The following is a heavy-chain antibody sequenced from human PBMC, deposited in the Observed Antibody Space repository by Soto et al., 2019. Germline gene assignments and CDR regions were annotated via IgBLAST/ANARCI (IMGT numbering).Heavy chain of an antibody. Sequence: GGSLRLSCAASGFSFGRYAMRWVRQAPGKGLEWVASIPYDGGNRKYADSVKGRFTISRDNAKDMLYLHMSSLGPDDTSLYYCAREYLDYGPDVWGQGTSVTVSS. CDR1: GFSFGRYA. J-gene: IGHJ6*02. CDR2: IPYDGGNR. CDR3: AREYLDYGPDV. V-gene: IGHV3-30-3*01.